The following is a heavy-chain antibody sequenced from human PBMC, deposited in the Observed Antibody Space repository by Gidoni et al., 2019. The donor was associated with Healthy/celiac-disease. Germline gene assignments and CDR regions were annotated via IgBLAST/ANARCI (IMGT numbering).Heavy chain of an antibody. CDR1: GFTFSDYD. Sequence: QVQLVESGGGLVKHGGSLRLSCAASGFTFSDYDMRGIRQAPGKGLEWVSYISSSSSYTNYADSVKGRFTISRDNANNSLYLQMNSLRAEDTAVYYCARHHYYDSSGRPYYYYMDVWGKGTTVTVSS. J-gene: IGHJ6*03. D-gene: IGHD3-22*01. CDR3: ARHHYYDSSGRPYYYYMDV. CDR2: ISSSSSYT. V-gene: IGHV3-11*05.